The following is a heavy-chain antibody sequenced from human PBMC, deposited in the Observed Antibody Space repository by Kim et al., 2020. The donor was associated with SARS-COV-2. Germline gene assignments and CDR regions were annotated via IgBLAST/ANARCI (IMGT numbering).Heavy chain of an antibody. D-gene: IGHD3-3*01. CDR1: GFTFTTYA. Sequence: GGSLRLSCATSGFTFTTYAMSWVRQAPGKVLAWVSVISGSGGSTYYTDSVKGRFTISRDNSKNTLSLQMNSLRAEDTAVYYCARVRHSDFWSGYSAEYFLDYWGQGNMVAVSS. CDR2: ISGSGGST. V-gene: IGHV3-23*01. CDR3: ARVRHSDFWSGYSAEYFLDY. J-gene: IGHJ4*02.